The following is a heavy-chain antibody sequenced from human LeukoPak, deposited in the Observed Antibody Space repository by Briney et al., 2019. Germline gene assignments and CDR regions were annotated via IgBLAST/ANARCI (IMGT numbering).Heavy chain of an antibody. CDR2: ISNGGTT. CDR1: GGPINYYY. CDR3: VRLQPNTGEWAFDI. D-gene: IGHD1-1*01. V-gene: IGHV4-59*01. J-gene: IGHJ3*02. Sequence: PSETLSLTCTVSGGPINYYYWSWIRQPPGEGLEGIGYISNGGTTNYNPSLKSRVTISVDKSKNQLSLKLGSVTAADTAVYHCVRLQPNTGEWAFDIWGQGTLVTVS.